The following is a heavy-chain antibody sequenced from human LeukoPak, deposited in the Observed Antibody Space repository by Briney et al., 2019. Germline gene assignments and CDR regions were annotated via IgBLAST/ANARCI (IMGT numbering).Heavy chain of an antibody. Sequence: GGSLRLSRPASRFTFNTYWMSSVRQPPGKGLEWVATIKRDGSEKYYVYPVTGRFTISRDNATNSLYLQMNSLRVEDTAVYYCARLVGDRTIYDYWGQGTLVTVSS. V-gene: IGHV3-7*01. CDR2: IKRDGSEK. J-gene: IGHJ4*02. CDR3: ARLVGDRTIYDY. D-gene: IGHD1-26*01. CDR1: RFTFNTYW.